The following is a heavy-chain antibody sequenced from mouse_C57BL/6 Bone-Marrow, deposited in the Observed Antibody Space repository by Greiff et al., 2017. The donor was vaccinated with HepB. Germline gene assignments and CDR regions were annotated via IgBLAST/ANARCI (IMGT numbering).Heavy chain of an antibody. CDR2: INPSNGGT. CDR1: GYTFTSYW. Sequence: QVQLKQPGTELVKPGASVKLSCKASGYTFTSYWMHWVKQRPGQGLEWIGNINPSNGGTNYNEKFKSKATLTVDKSSSTAYMQLSSLTSEDSAVYYCARSRITTVVASHWYFDVWGTGTTVTVSS. CDR3: ARSRITTVVASHWYFDV. D-gene: IGHD1-1*01. J-gene: IGHJ1*03. V-gene: IGHV1-53*01.